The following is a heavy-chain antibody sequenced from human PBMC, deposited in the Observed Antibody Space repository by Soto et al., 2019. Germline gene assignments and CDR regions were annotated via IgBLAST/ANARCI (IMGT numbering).Heavy chain of an antibody. CDR2: INPSGDST. V-gene: IGHV1-46*01. J-gene: IGHJ4*02. Sequence: GASVKVSCKASGYTFTSYYMHWVRQAPGQGLEWMGIINPSGDSTSYAQKFQGRVTMTRDTSTSTVYMELSSLGSEATAVYYCARAYGDYDEYDYWGQGTLVTVS. CDR1: GYTFTSYY. D-gene: IGHD4-17*01. CDR3: ARAYGDYDEYDY.